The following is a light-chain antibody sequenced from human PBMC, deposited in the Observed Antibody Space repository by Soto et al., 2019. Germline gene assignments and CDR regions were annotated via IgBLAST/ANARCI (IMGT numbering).Light chain of an antibody. CDR2: GNS. CDR3: QSYDSSLSVVV. J-gene: IGLJ2*01. V-gene: IGLV1-40*01. CDR1: SSKIGAGYD. Sequence: QSVLTQPPSVSGAPGQRVTISCTGSSSKIGAGYDVHWYQQLPGTAPKLFIYGNSNRPSGVPDRFSGSKSGTSASLAITGLQAEDEADYYCQSYDSSLSVVVFGGGTKLTVL.